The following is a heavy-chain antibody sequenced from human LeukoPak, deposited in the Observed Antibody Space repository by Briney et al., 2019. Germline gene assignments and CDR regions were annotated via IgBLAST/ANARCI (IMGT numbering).Heavy chain of an antibody. V-gene: IGHV7-4-1*02. D-gene: IGHD2-2*01. CDR3: ARDISSRGVPAAFWLYYGMDV. CDR2: INTNTGNP. Sequence: GASVKVSCKASGYTFTSYAMNWVRQAPGQGLEWMGWINTNTGNPTYAQGFTGRFVFSLDTSVSTAYLQISSLKAEDTAVYYCARDISSRGVPAAFWLYYGMDVWGQGTTVTVSS. J-gene: IGHJ6*02. CDR1: GYTFTSYA.